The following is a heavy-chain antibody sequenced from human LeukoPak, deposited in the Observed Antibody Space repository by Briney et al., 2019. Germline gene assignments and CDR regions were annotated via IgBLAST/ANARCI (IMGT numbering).Heavy chain of an antibody. J-gene: IGHJ4*02. D-gene: IGHD4-17*01. V-gene: IGHV4-34*01. Sequence: SETLSLTCAVYGGSFSGYYWSWIRQPPGKGLEWIGEIYHSGSTNYNPSLKSRVTISVDKSKNQFSLKLSSVTAADTAVYYCARFVGPTVTTRYFDYWGQGTLVTVSS. CDR2: IYHSGST. CDR3: ARFVGPTVTTRYFDY. CDR1: GGSFSGYY.